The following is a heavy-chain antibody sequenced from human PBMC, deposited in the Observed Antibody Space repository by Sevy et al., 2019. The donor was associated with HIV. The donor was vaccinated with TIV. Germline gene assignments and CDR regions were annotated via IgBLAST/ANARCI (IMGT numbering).Heavy chain of an antibody. CDR2: MSHDGNYK. CDR1: GFTFSDYD. D-gene: IGHD2-21*02. V-gene: IGHV3-30*04. J-gene: IGHJ4*02. CDR3: ARLFSCGGDCYYLDY. Sequence: GGSLRLSCAASGFTFSDYDMHWVRHAPGKGLEWVAVMSHDGNYKNHADSVKVRFTISRDKFKNTLYLQMNSLRVEDTAVYFCARLFSCGGDCYYLDYWGQGAPVTVSS.